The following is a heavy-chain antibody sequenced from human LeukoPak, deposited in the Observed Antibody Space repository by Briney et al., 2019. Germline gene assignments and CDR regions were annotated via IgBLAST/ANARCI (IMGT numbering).Heavy chain of an antibody. D-gene: IGHD6-13*01. J-gene: IGHJ5*02. V-gene: IGHV1-3*04. CDR1: GYTFTSNA. CDR3: ARGAAEGLDR. Sequence: GASVKVYCKASGYTFTSNAMHWVRQAPGQRPEWMGWINTGNGNTKYSQKFQGRVTISRDTSANTAYMEVSSLRSEDTAVYYCARGAAEGLDRWGQGTLVTVSS. CDR2: INTGNGNT.